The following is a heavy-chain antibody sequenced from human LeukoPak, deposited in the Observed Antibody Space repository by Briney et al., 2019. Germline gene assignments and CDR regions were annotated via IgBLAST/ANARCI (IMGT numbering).Heavy chain of an antibody. J-gene: IGHJ5*02. Sequence: PGGSLRLSCAASGFTFSNYWMNWVRQAPGKGLEWVSYISSSGSTIYYADSVKGRFTISRDNAKNSLYLQMNSLRAEDTAVYYCARPPGDYYDGSGSYHWGQGTLVTVSS. D-gene: IGHD3-22*01. CDR2: ISSSGSTI. CDR1: GFTFSNYW. V-gene: IGHV3-48*04. CDR3: ARPPGDYYDGSGSYH.